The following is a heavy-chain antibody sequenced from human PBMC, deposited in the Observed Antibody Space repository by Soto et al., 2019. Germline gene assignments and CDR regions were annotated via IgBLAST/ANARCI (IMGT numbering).Heavy chain of an antibody. CDR2: IVPLSGAT. V-gene: IGHV1-69*01. Sequence: QVQLVQSGAEMKKPGSSVKVSCKASGGSLNNYLITWVRQAPGQGLEWLGEIVPLSGATNSAQKFQGRVTITADDSTKTTYMELRSLRPEDTAMYFCARGGVDTVTFDYGGQGSLVTVSS. D-gene: IGHD5-18*01. J-gene: IGHJ4*02. CDR3: ARGGVDTVTFDY. CDR1: GGSLNNYL.